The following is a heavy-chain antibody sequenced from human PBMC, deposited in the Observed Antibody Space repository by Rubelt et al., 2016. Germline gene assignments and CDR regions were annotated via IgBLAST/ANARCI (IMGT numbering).Heavy chain of an antibody. CDR3: ADLPGV. CDR2: IYHTGNT. J-gene: IGHJ6*04. V-gene: IGHV4-39*01. CDR1: GGSISSSRYY. Sequence: QVQLQESGPGLVKPSEALSLTCTVSGGSISSSRYYWGWIRQPPGKGLEWIGSIYHTGNTYYNPSLKSRVTISVDTSKNQYSLKVSSVTAADTAVYYCADLPGVWGKGTTVTVSS.